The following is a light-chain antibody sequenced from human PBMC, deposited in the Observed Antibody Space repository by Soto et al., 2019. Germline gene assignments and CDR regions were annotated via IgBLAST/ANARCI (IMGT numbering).Light chain of an antibody. CDR3: SSYTSSSPLV. Sequence: QSALTQPASVSGSPGQSSTISCTGTSRDVGGYNYVSWYQQHPGKAPKLMIYDVSNRPSGVSNRFSGSKSGNTASLTISGLQAEDEADYYCSSYTSSSPLVFGTGTKVTV. CDR2: DVS. CDR1: SRDVGGYNY. V-gene: IGLV2-14*01. J-gene: IGLJ1*01.